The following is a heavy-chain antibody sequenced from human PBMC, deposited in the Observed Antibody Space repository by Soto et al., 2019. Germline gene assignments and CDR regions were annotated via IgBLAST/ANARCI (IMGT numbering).Heavy chain of an antibody. Sequence: SETLSLTCAVSGDSISRGYYWAWIRQPPGKGLEYIGSIYHSGTTYYNPSLMSRVTISVDTSKNQFSLNLRSVTAADSAVYYCASSSLYGMDVWGQGTTVTLSS. J-gene: IGHJ6*02. V-gene: IGHV4-38-2*01. CDR1: GDSISRGYY. CDR2: IYHSGTT. CDR3: ASSSLYGMDV.